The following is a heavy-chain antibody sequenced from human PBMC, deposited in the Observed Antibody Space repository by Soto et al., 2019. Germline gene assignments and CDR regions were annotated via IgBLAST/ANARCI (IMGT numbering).Heavy chain of an antibody. J-gene: IGHJ4*02. Sequence: SETLSLTCTVSGGSISSYYWSWIRQPPGKGLEWIGYIYYSGSTNYNPSLKSRVTISVDTSKNQFSLKLSSVTAADTAVYYCARRNDYGDYDYWGQGTLVTVSS. D-gene: IGHD4-17*01. CDR2: IYYSGST. CDR1: GGSISSYY. V-gene: IGHV4-59*08. CDR3: ARRNDYGDYDY.